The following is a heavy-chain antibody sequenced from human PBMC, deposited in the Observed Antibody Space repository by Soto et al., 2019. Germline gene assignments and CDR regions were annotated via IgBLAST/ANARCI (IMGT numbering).Heavy chain of an antibody. D-gene: IGHD2-15*01. CDR1: GNTLTDYS. J-gene: IGHJ3*02. V-gene: IGHV1-3*04. CDR3: ARDQCYGGTCFDDSFDI. CDR2: INTGNGET. Sequence: KASGKASGNTLTDYSSHWVRQAPGLSLEWMGWINTGNGETKYSQKFQGRVTITRDASARTAYMELRSLRSEDTAVYYCARDQCYGGTCFDDSFDIWGQGTMVTVSS.